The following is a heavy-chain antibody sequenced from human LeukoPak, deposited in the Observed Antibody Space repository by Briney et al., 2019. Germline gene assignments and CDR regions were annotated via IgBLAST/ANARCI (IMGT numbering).Heavy chain of an antibody. V-gene: IGHV3-30*04. J-gene: IGHJ6*03. CDR1: EFTFSRYA. D-gene: IGHD5-24*01. Sequence: PGRSLRLSCAASEFTFSRYAMHWVRQAPGKGLEWLAVISYHGVDKFYRASVRGRFTISRDNVDTSLFLQLDNLPPDDSGVYFCARAVPTIHHMDVWGKGTTVIVSS. CDR2: ISYHGVDK. CDR3: ARAVPTIHHMDV.